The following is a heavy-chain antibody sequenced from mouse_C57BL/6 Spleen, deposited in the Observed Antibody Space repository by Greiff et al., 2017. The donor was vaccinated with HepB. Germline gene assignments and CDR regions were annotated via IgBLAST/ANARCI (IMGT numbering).Heavy chain of an antibody. D-gene: IGHD2-1*01. Sequence: VQLQQSGPELVKPGASVKMSCKASGYTFTSYVMHWVKQKPGQGLEWIGYIYPYNDGTKYNEKFKGKATLTSDKSSSTAYMELSSLTSEDSAVYYCARGMIYYGNYDYAMDYWGQGTSVTVSS. V-gene: IGHV1-14*01. CDR2: IYPYNDGT. CDR3: ARGMIYYGNYDYAMDY. J-gene: IGHJ4*01. CDR1: GYTFTSYV.